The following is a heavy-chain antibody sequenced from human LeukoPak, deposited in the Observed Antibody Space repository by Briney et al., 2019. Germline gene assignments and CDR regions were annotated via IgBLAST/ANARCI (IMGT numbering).Heavy chain of an antibody. CDR2: ISNDGSKN. CDR3: AKDRSGSFSFDY. J-gene: IGHJ4*02. Sequence: GGSLRLSCVASGFTFRSDAMHWVRQAPGKGLEWVAVISNDGSKNHHADSVKGRFTISRDNSKNTLYLQMNSLRAEDTAVYYCAKDRSGSFSFDYWGQGTLVTVSS. D-gene: IGHD3-10*01. V-gene: IGHV3-30-3*01. CDR1: GFTFRSDA.